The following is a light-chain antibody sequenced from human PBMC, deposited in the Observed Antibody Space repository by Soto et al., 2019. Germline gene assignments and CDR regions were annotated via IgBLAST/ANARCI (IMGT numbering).Light chain of an antibody. CDR1: SNDIGGHNY. CDR3: TSYASRSALV. Sequence: SVLTQPASVSGSPGQSITISCAGTSNDIGGHNYVSWYQHHPGKAPKLIIYEVSNRPSGVSTRFSGSKSGNTASLTISGLQAEDEADYFCTSYASRSALVFGGGTKVTVL. J-gene: IGLJ2*01. V-gene: IGLV2-14*01. CDR2: EVS.